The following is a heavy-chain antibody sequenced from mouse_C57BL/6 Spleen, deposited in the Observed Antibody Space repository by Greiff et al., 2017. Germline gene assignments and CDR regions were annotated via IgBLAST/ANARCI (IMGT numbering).Heavy chain of an antibody. J-gene: IGHJ4*01. Sequence: DVHLVESGGGLVKPGGSLKLSCAASGFTFSSYAMSWVRQTPEKRLEWVATISDGGSYTYYPDNVKGRFTIYRDNAKNNLYLQMSHLKSEDTAMYYCARAELGRMDYWGQGTSVTVSS. CDR1: GFTFSSYA. CDR3: ARAELGRMDY. D-gene: IGHD4-1*01. CDR2: ISDGGSYT. V-gene: IGHV5-4*01.